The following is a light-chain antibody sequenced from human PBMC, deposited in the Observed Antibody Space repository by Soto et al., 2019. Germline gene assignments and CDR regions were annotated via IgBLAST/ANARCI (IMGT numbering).Light chain of an antibody. J-gene: IGLJ2*01. CDR1: SSNIGRNY. CDR3: GAWDNSLSVVV. CDR2: DND. Sequence: QSVLTQPPSVAAAPGQRVTLCCSGSSSNIGRNYVSWYQHLPGTAPKLLIYDNDKRPSGIPDRFSGSKSGTSATLGITGLQTGDEADYYCGAWDNSLSVVVFGGGTKVTVL. V-gene: IGLV1-51*01.